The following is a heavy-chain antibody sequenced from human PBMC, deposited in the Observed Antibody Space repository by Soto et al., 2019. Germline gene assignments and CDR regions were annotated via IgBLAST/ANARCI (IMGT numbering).Heavy chain of an antibody. J-gene: IGHJ6*02. V-gene: IGHV4-34*01. D-gene: IGHD3-10*01. CDR2: FSHSGST. CDR3: ARGTPGAAVSYYYYAMDV. Sequence: XXTLSLTCAVYGGPLSGYCWRWIPQPPGKGLEWIGEFSHSGSTNYNPSLKSRVTISLDTSKSQFSLKLSSVTDADTDVYYCARGTPGAAVSYYYYAMDVWGQGTTVTVSS. CDR1: GGPLSGYC.